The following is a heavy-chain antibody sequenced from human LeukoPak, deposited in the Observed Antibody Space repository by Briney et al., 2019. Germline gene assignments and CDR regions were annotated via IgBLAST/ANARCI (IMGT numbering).Heavy chain of an antibody. Sequence: GASLTLLNPTQSLTLTCPFSGFSFSVSGVGVGWLRQPPGQAVEGLALIYWNEDEHYSLSLTSRLTITKDPSKDQVLLTMPNMDPVDTATYYRAHTAEEWLGELPFDYWGQGTLVTVSS. D-gene: IGHD3-10*01. CDR2: IYWNEDE. CDR3: AHTAEEWLGELPFDY. V-gene: IGHV2-5*01. CDR1: GFSFSVSGVG. J-gene: IGHJ4*02.